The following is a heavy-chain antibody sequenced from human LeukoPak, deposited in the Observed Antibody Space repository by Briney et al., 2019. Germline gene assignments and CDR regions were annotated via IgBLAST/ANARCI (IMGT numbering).Heavy chain of an antibody. J-gene: IGHJ4*02. Sequence: ASVKVSCKASGYTFTKYGITWVRQAPGQGLDWMGWISADNGNRNYAHKVQDRVTLTTDTSTSTAYIELTSLRLDDTAVYYCARAQSDFGDFSMCDYWGQGTLVTVSS. CDR1: GYTFTKYG. CDR3: ARAQSDFGDFSMCDY. CDR2: ISADNGNR. D-gene: IGHD4-17*01. V-gene: IGHV1-18*01.